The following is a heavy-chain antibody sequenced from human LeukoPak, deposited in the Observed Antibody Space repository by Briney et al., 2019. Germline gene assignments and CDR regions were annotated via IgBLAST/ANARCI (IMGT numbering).Heavy chain of an antibody. CDR1: GFIFSTYA. CDR3: AKDRLTGGHIYNFDH. D-gene: IGHD1-1*01. V-gene: IGHV3-23*01. CDR2: INDVDTP. J-gene: IGHJ4*02. Sequence: GGSLRLSCEASGFIFSTYAMSWVRQAPGRGPEWVSSINDVDTPFYADSVQGRFTISRDTSKNTLYLQMNRLRVEDTALYFCAKDRLTGGHIYNFDHWGQGTLVTVSS.